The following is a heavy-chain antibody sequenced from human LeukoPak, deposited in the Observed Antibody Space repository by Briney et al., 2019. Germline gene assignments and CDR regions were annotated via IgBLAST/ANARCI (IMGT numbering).Heavy chain of an antibody. D-gene: IGHD2-21*02. CDR1: GGPISSSSYY. CDR2: IYYSGST. J-gene: IGHJ5*02. CDR3: ARSSGSFPRYCGGDCYPPNWFDP. Sequence: PSETLSLTCTVSGGPISSSSYYWSWIRQPPGKGLEWIGYIYYSGSTNYNPSLKSRVTISVDTSKNQFSLKLSSVTAADTAVYYCARSSGSFPRYCGGDCYPPNWFDPWGQGTLVTVSS. V-gene: IGHV4-61*01.